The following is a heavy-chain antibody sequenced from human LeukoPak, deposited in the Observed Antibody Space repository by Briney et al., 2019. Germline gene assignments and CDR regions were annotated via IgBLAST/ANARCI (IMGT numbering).Heavy chain of an antibody. CDR1: GGSISSGGYY. CDR2: IYYNGNT. Sequence: SQTLSLTCTVSGGSISSGGYYWSWIRQHPGKGLEWIWYIYYNGNTYYNPSLKSRVTISVDTSKNQFSLKLSSVTAADTAVYYCARGGYCSSISCPFDYWGQGTLVTVSS. J-gene: IGHJ4*02. V-gene: IGHV4-31*03. D-gene: IGHD2-2*01. CDR3: ARGGYCSSISCPFDY.